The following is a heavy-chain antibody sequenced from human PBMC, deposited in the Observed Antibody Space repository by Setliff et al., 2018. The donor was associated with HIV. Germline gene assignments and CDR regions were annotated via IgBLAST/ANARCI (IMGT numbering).Heavy chain of an antibody. V-gene: IGHV1-18*01. Sequence: ASVKVSCKASNYTLINYGVSWVRQAPGQGLEWMGWIGSYSGYTIYAQRFQDRLTMTTDTSTTTASMELRSLRSDDTAVYYCVRGHCNSDKCWYTWFDPWGQGTLVTVSS. J-gene: IGHJ5*02. CDR2: IGSYSGYT. CDR1: NYTLINYG. D-gene: IGHD2-2*01. CDR3: VRGHCNSDKCWYTWFDP.